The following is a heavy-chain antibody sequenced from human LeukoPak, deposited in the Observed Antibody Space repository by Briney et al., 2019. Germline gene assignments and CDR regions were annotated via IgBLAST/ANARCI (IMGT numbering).Heavy chain of an antibody. J-gene: IGHJ4*02. V-gene: IGHV4-39*01. Sequence: SETLSLTCTVSGGSFSSSSYYWGWIRQPPGKGLEWIGSFYYRGSTYYNPSLKSRVSISVDTSKNQFPLKLSSVTAADTAVYYCARPQGFGELFDFDYWGQGILVTVSS. CDR1: GGSFSSSSYY. D-gene: IGHD3-10*01. CDR2: FYYRGST. CDR3: ARPQGFGELFDFDY.